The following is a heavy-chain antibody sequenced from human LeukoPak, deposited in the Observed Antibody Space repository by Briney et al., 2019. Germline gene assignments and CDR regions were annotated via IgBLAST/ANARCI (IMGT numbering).Heavy chain of an antibody. J-gene: IGHJ4*02. CDR3: ARFGYTSSLDY. CDR1: GFTLSSYA. Sequence: PGGSLRLSCAASGFTLSSYAMSWVRQGPGKGLEWVSAISVSGNTYHADSVKGRFTISRDSSKNTLYLQMNSLRAEDAAVYYCARFGYTSSLDYWGQGTLVTVSS. V-gene: IGHV3-23*01. D-gene: IGHD6-13*01. CDR2: ISVSGNT.